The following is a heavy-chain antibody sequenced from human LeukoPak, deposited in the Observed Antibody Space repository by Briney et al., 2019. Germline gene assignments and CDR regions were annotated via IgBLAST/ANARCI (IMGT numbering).Heavy chain of an antibody. CDR1: GYTFTSYA. Sequence: ASVKVSCKASGYTFTSYAMHWVRQAPGQRLEWMGWINAGNGNTKYSQEFQGRVTITRDTSASTAYMELSSLRSDDTAVYYCARVVDDFWSGYIYYYMDVWGKGTTVTVSS. D-gene: IGHD3-3*01. J-gene: IGHJ6*03. CDR2: INAGNGNT. V-gene: IGHV1-3*01. CDR3: ARVVDDFWSGYIYYYMDV.